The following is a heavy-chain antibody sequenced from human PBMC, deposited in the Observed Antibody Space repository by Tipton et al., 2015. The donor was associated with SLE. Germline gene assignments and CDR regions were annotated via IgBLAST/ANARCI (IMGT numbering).Heavy chain of an antibody. CDR3: ARKWDY. CDR1: GGSFSGNY. J-gene: IGHJ4*02. CDR2: INDSGST. V-gene: IGHV4-34*01. D-gene: IGHD1-26*01. Sequence: LRLSCAVSGGSFSGNYWSWVRQPPGKGLEWIGEINDSGSTNYNPSLKSRVNISIDTSKNQFSLKVNSVTAADTAVYYCARKWDYWGQGTLATVSS.